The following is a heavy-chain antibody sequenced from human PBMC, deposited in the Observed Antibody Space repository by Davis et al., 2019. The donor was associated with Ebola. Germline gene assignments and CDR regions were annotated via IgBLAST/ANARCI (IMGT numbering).Heavy chain of an antibody. CDR2: IYPGDSDT. CDR3: ARHGIAARPRYNWFDP. D-gene: IGHD6-6*01. V-gene: IGHV5-51*01. Sequence: GESLKISCTASGYSFTSYWIAWVRQMPGKGLEWMGIIYPGDSDTRYSPSFQGQVTISADKSISTAYLQWSSLKASDTAMYYCARHGIAARPRYNWFDPWGQGTLVTVSS. J-gene: IGHJ5*02. CDR1: GYSFTSYW.